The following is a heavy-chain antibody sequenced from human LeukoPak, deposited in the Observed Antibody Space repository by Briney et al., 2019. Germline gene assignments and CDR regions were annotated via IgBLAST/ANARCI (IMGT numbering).Heavy chain of an antibody. CDR1: GGSITTGIYY. D-gene: IGHD5-18*01. J-gene: IGHJ5*02. CDR3: AKGAGGFSYYNWFDP. CDR2: IYTSGST. Sequence: SQTLSLTCSVSGGSITTGIYYWNWIRQPAGKGLEWIGRIYTSGSTNYNPSLKSRVAISVDTSKNQFSLKLASVTAADTAIYYCAKGAGGFSYYNWFDPWGQGTLVTVSS. V-gene: IGHV4-61*02.